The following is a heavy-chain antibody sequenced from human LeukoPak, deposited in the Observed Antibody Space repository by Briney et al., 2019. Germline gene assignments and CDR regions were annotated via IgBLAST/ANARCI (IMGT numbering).Heavy chain of an antibody. CDR1: GYTFTGYY. CDR2: INPNSGGT. V-gene: IGHV1-2*02. J-gene: IGHJ6*03. Sequence: ASVKVSCKASGYTFTGYYMHWVRQAPGQGLEWMGWINPNSGGTNYAQKLQGRVTMTTDTSTSTAYMELRSLRSDDTAVYYCARDRIQLWTTYYYYMDVWGKGTTVTVSS. D-gene: IGHD5-18*01. CDR3: ARDRIQLWTTYYYYMDV.